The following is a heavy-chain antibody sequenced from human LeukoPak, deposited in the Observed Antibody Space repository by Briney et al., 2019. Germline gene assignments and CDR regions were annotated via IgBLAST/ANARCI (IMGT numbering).Heavy chain of an antibody. J-gene: IGHJ4*02. CDR3: AKGRYYPKDFFDY. Sequence: GRSLRLSCAASGFNFSTYAMHWVRQAPGKGLEWVGIISYDRSKTYYADPVKGRFTISRDNAKNKLYLQVNSLRTEDTAVYYCAKGRYYPKDFFDYWGQGTLVTVSS. D-gene: IGHD3-10*01. V-gene: IGHV3-30*04. CDR1: GFNFSTYA. CDR2: ISYDRSKT.